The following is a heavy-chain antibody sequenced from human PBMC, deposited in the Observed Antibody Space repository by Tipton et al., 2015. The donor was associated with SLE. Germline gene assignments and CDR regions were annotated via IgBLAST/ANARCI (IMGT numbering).Heavy chain of an antibody. J-gene: IGHJ3*02. D-gene: IGHD3-10*01. CDR3: ARGGKGAFDI. CDR1: GGSISSYY. V-gene: IGHV4-34*01. CDR2: INHSGST. Sequence: TLSLTCTVSGGSISSYYWSWIRQPPGKGLEWIGEINHSGSTNYNLSLKSRVTISVDTSKNQFSLKLSSVTAADTAVYYCARGGKGAFDIWGQGTMVSVSS.